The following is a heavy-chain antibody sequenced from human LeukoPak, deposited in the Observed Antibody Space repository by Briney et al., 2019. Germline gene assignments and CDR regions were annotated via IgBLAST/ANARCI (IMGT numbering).Heavy chain of an antibody. V-gene: IGHV3-23*01. J-gene: IGHJ4*02. CDR3: AKPPRGYDFWSGYPN. CDR2: ISGSGGST. CDR1: GFTLSSYA. D-gene: IGHD3-3*01. Sequence: GGSLRLSCAASGFTLSSYAMSWVRQAPGKGLEWVSAISGSGGSTYYADSVKGRFTISRDNSKNTLYLQMNSLRAEDTAVYYCAKPPRGYDFWSGYPNWGQGTLVTVSS.